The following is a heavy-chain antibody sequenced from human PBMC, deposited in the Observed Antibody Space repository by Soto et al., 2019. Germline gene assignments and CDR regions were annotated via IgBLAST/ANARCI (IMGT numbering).Heavy chain of an antibody. V-gene: IGHV3-21*01. D-gene: IGHD7-27*01. CDR2: ISSSSSYI. CDR3: ARDLNTGAYYGMDV. J-gene: IGHJ6*02. Sequence: GGSLRLSCAASGFTFSSYSMNWVRQAPGKGLEWVSSISSSSSYIYYADSVKGRFTISRDSAKNSLYLQMNSLRAEDTAVYYCARDLNTGAYYGMDVWGQGTTVTVSS. CDR1: GFTFSSYS.